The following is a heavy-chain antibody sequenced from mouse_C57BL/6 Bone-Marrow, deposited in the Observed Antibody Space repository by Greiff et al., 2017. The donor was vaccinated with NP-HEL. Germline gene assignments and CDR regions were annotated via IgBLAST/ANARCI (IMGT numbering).Heavy chain of an antibody. CDR2: IWSGGST. V-gene: IGHV2-2*01. CDR3: ARNDYYGSSFDY. D-gene: IGHD1-1*01. J-gene: IGHJ2*01. Sequence: VQLLESGPGLVQPSQSLSITCTVSGFSLTSYGVHWVRQSPGKGLEWLGVIWSGGSTDYNAAFISRLSISTDNSTSQVFFKMISLQADDTAIYYCARNDYYGSSFDYWGQGTTLTVSS. CDR1: GFSLTSYG.